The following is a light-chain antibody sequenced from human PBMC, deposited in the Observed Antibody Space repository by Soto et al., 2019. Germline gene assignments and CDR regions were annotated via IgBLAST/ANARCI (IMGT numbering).Light chain of an antibody. CDR2: SNN. V-gene: IGLV1-44*01. Sequence: QPVLTQPPSASGTPGQRVTISCSGSSSNIGGNTVNWYQQLPGTAPKLLIYSNNQRPSGVPDRFSGSKSGTSASLAISGLQSEDEADYCCAAWDDSLNGWVFGGGTKLTVL. CDR1: SSNIGGNT. J-gene: IGLJ3*02. CDR3: AAWDDSLNGWV.